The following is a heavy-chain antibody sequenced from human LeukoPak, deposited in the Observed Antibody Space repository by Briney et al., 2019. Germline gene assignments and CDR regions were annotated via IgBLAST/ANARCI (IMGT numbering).Heavy chain of an antibody. D-gene: IGHD2-15*01. Sequence: SETLSLTCAVYGGSFSGYYWSWIRQPPGKGLEWIGEINHSGSTNYNPSLKSRLTISVDASKNQFSLRLSSATAADTAIYYCAKYSASDSDAFDIWGQGAMVTVSS. CDR1: GGSFSGYY. CDR3: AKYSASDSDAFDI. CDR2: INHSGST. V-gene: IGHV4-34*10. J-gene: IGHJ3*02.